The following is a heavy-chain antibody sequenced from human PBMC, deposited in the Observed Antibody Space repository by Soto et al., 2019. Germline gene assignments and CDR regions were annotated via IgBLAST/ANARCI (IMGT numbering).Heavy chain of an antibody. Sequence: QVQLVQSGAEVKKPGASVKVSCKASGYTFTSYDINWVRQATGQGREWMGWMNPNNNNTGYAQKFQGRVTMTRNTSISTAYMEPSSLGSEDTAVYYCARGPHPYFNDYWGQGTLVTVSS. CDR3: ARGPHPYFNDY. J-gene: IGHJ4*02. D-gene: IGHD2-8*01. CDR1: GYTFTSYD. V-gene: IGHV1-8*01. CDR2: MNPNNNNT.